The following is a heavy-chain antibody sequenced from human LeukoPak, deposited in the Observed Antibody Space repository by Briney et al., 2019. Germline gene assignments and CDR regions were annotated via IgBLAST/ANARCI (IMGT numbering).Heavy chain of an antibody. D-gene: IGHD3/OR15-3a*01. CDR3: ARVGVDLWFDP. Sequence: GASXXVSCKASGYTFTGYCIHWLRQAPGQGLEWMGQINPNSGGTNYAQKFQGRVTMTRDTSISTAYMELSRLKSDDTAVYYCARVGVDLWFDPWGQGTLVTVSS. CDR2: INPNSGGT. V-gene: IGHV1-2*06. J-gene: IGHJ5*02. CDR1: GYTFTGYC.